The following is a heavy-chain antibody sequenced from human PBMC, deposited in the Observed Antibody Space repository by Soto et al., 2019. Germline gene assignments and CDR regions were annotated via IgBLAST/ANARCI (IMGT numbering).Heavy chain of an antibody. D-gene: IGHD4-17*01. CDR3: ARDRVNTAIYSWFDP. Sequence: QVQLVESGGGVVQPGRSLRLSCAASGFTFSSYAMHWVRQAPGKGLEWVAVISYDGSNKYYADSVKGRFTISRDNSKNTLYLQMNSLKAEDTAVYYWARDRVNTAIYSWFDPWGQGTLVTVAS. CDR1: GFTFSSYA. J-gene: IGHJ5*02. V-gene: IGHV3-30-3*01. CDR2: ISYDGSNK.